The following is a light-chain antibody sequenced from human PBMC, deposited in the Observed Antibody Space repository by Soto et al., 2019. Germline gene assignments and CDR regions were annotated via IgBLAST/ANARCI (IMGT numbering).Light chain of an antibody. CDR2: AAS. J-gene: IGKJ2*01. CDR3: LQHDSFPYT. Sequence: DIQMTQSPSSLSASVGHTVTITCRASQNVRSDLGWYQHKPGKAPKRLVYAASRLQGGVPSRFGGSGPGTEFSLTSGSLQPEDSETYYCLQHDSFPYTFGQGTRLEI. V-gene: IGKV1-17*01. CDR1: QNVRSD.